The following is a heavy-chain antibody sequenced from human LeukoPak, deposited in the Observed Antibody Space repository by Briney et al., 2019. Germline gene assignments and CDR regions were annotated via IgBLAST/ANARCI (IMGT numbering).Heavy chain of an antibody. CDR3: ASSPQSRYYFDY. CDR1: GYSISSGYY. Sequence: SETLSLTCTVSGYSISSGYYWGWIRQPPGKWLEWIGSIYHSGSTYYNPSLKSRVTISVDTSKNQFSLKLSSVTAADTAVYYCASSPQSRYYFDYWGQGTLVTVSS. CDR2: IYHSGST. J-gene: IGHJ4*02. V-gene: IGHV4-38-2*02. D-gene: IGHD7-27*01.